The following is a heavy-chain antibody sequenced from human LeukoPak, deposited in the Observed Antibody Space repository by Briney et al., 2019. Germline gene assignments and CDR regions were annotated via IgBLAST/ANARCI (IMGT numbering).Heavy chain of an antibody. CDR3: ARDSWSIDY. Sequence: ASVKVSCKASGYTFTSYYMHWVRQAPGQGLEWMGIINPSGGSTSYAQKLQGRVTMTTDTSTSTAYMELRSLRSDDTAVYYCARDSWSIDYWGQGTLVTVSS. D-gene: IGHD3-3*01. CDR1: GYTFTSYY. CDR2: INPSGGST. J-gene: IGHJ4*02. V-gene: IGHV1-46*01.